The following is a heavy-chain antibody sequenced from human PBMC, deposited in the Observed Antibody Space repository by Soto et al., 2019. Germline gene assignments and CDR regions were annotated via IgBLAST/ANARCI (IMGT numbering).Heavy chain of an antibody. V-gene: IGHV4-31*01. Sequence: QVQLQESGPGLVKPSQTLSLTCTVSGGSISSGGYYWSWIRQHPGKRLEWIGYIYYRARTYYNPSLKSLVTISVDTSKNQFSLKLSSVTAADTAVYYCAREGLTYDYCANEGWFDPWGQGTLVTVSS. D-gene: IGHD4-17*01. CDR2: IYYRART. CDR3: AREGLTYDYCANEGWFDP. CDR1: GGSISSGGYY. J-gene: IGHJ5*02.